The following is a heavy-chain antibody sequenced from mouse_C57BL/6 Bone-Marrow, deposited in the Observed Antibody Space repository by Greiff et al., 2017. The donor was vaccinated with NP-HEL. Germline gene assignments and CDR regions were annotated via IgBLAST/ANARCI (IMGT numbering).Heavy chain of an antibody. V-gene: IGHV1-55*01. Sequence: VQLQQPGAELVKPGASVKMSCKASGYTFTSYWITWVKQRPGQGLEWIGDIYPGSGSTNYNEKFKSKATLTVDTSSSTAYMQLSSLTSEDSAVYFCARCGGYGSSRAWFAYWGQGTLVTVSA. D-gene: IGHD1-1*01. CDR2: IYPGSGST. CDR3: ARCGGYGSSRAWFAY. CDR1: GYTFTSYW. J-gene: IGHJ3*01.